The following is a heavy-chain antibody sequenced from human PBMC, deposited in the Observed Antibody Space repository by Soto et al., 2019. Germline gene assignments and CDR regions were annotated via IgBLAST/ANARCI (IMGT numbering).Heavy chain of an antibody. J-gene: IGHJ1*01. CDR1: GFSLSTSGVG. CDR3: AHSQAIAAAGGYFQH. CDR2: IYWNDDK. Sequence: SGPTLVNPTQTLTLTCTFSGFSLSTSGVGVGWIRQPPGKALEWLALIYWNDDKRYSPSLKSRLTITKDTSKNQVVLTMTNMDPVDTATYXCAHSQAIAAAGGYFQHWGQGTLVTVSS. D-gene: IGHD6-13*01. V-gene: IGHV2-5*01.